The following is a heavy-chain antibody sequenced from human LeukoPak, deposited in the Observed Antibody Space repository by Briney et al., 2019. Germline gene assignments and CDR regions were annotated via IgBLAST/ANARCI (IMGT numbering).Heavy chain of an antibody. J-gene: IGHJ4*02. D-gene: IGHD5-18*01. CDR1: GFTFTMFG. V-gene: IGHV3-48*01. Sequence: GGSLRLSCAASGFTFTMFGMNWVRQAPGKGLEWVSYIDARSGIVYYADSVQGRFTISRDDAKDSVFLQMNSLRAEDTAVYYCAKLGGYSYGYFDYWGQGTLVTVSS. CDR2: IDARSGIV. CDR3: AKLGGYSYGYFDY.